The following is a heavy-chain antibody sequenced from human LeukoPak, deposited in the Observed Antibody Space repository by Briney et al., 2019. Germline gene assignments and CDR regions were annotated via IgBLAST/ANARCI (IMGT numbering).Heavy chain of an antibody. CDR3: AKDGRDYYDSSGYYYD. V-gene: IGHV3-9*01. Sequence: GRSLRLSCAASGFTFDDYAMHWVRQAPGKGLEWVSGISWNSGSIGYADSVKGRFTISRDNAKNSLYLQMNSLRAEDTALYYCAKDGRDYYDSSGYYYDWGQGTLVTVSS. J-gene: IGHJ4*02. D-gene: IGHD3-22*01. CDR2: ISWNSGSI. CDR1: GFTFDDYA.